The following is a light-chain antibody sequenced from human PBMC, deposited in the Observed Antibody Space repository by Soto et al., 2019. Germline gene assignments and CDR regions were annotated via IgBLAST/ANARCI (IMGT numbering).Light chain of an antibody. CDR1: QSITNSY. J-gene: IGKJ3*01. CDR3: QQYGSSRFT. Sequence: EIVLTQSPGTLSLSPGERATLSCRASQSITNSYLAWYQQKPGQAPRLLVYCTSSRATGIPDRFSGSGSGTNFTITISRLVPEDFAVYYCQQYGSSRFTFGPGTKVDIK. CDR2: CTS. V-gene: IGKV3-20*01.